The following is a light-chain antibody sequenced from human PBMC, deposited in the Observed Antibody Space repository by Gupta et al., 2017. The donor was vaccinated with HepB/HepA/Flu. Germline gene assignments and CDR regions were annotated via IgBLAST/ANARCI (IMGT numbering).Light chain of an antibody. CDR1: QRFTSR. Sequence: DIQMTQSPSTVSASVGDRVTITCRASQRFTSRLAWYQQKPGKAPKLLIYQASSLESGVPSRFSGSESGTEFTLTISSLQPDDFGIYYCQQVNTYGLTFGHGTKVDIK. V-gene: IGKV1-5*03. J-gene: IGKJ3*01. CDR2: QAS. CDR3: QQVNTYGLT.